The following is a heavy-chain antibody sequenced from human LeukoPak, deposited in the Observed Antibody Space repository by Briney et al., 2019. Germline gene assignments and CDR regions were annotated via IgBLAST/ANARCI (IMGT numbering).Heavy chain of an antibody. CDR2: IYYSGST. J-gene: IGHJ4*02. D-gene: IGHD5-18*01. V-gene: IGHV4-59*01. Sequence: SETLSLTCTVSGGSINNYYWSWIRQPPGKGLEWIGYIYYSGSTNYNPSLKSRVSISADTSKNQFSLKLSSVTAADTAVYYCARIVPYNYGYVDYWGQGTLVTVSS. CDR3: ARIVPYNYGYVDY. CDR1: GGSINNYY.